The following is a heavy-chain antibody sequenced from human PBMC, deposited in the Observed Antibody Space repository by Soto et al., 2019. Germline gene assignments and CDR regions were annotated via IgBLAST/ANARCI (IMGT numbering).Heavy chain of an antibody. CDR1: GGSFSGYY. J-gene: IGHJ5*02. CDR3: ARARYGDYVRWFDP. CDR2: INHSGST. D-gene: IGHD4-17*01. Sequence: QVQLQQWGAGLLKPSETRSLTCAVYGGSFSGYYWSWIRQPPGKGLEWIGEINHSGSTNYNPSLKSRGTISVDTSKNQFSLKLSSVTAADTAVYYCARARYGDYVRWFDPWGQGTLVTVSS. V-gene: IGHV4-34*01.